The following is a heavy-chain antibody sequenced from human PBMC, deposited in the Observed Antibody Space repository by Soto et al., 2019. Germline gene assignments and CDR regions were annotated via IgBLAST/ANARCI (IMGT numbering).Heavy chain of an antibody. CDR3: ARLGFQPFLARSGWYHFDY. Sequence: GGSLRLSCAASGFTFSSYSMNWVRQAPGKGLEWVSYISSSSSTIYYADSVKGRFTISRDNAKNSLYLQMNSLRDEDTAVYYCARLGFQPFLARSGWYHFDYWGQGTLVTVSS. CDR2: ISSSSSTI. J-gene: IGHJ4*02. CDR1: GFTFSSYS. D-gene: IGHD6-19*01. V-gene: IGHV3-48*02.